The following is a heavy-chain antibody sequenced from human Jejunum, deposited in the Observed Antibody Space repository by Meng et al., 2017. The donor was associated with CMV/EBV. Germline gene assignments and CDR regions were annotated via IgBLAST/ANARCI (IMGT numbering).Heavy chain of an antibody. J-gene: IGHJ5*02. CDR3: AREVTYATNWFDP. CDR1: GASISSGGYF. Sequence: VSGASISSGGYFCSWIRQPPGRGLEWIGYFYYGGNTYYNPSLKSRVTISVDTSKNQFSLKLTSVTAADTAVYYCAREVTYATNWFDPWGQGTLVTVSS. CDR2: FYYGGNT. V-gene: IGHV4-30-4*08. D-gene: IGHD2-8*01.